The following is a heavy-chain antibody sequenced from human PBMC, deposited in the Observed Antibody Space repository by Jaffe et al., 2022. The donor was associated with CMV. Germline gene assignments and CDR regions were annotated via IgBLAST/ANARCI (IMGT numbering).Heavy chain of an antibody. CDR2: INHSGST. CDR1: GGSFSGYY. D-gene: IGHD3-22*01. V-gene: IGHV4-34*01. CDR3: ARKEGPTPSYDSSGYYWERRGYYFDY. J-gene: IGHJ4*02. Sequence: QVQLQQWGAGLLKPSETLSLTCAVYGGSFSGYYWSWIRQPPGKGLEWIGEINHSGSTNYNPSLKSRVTISVDTSKNQFSLKLSSVTAADTAVYYCARKEGPTPSYDSSGYYWERRGYYFDYWGQGTLVTVSS.